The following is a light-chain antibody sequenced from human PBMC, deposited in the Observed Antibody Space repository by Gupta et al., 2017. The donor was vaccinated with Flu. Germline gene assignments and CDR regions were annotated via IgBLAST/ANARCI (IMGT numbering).Light chain of an antibody. CDR1: QSLLSRNGYSY. V-gene: IGKV2-28*01. J-gene: IGKJ2*01. CDR2: VAS. Sequence: DIVMTQSPLSLHVTTGEPASISCRYSQSLLSRNGYSYLDWYLQKPGQAPQLLIFVASNRADGVTDRFSGSGFGTDFLLKIRRGEAEDVGIYYCIQKLQTPGTFGQGTQMAIK. CDR3: IQKLQTPGT.